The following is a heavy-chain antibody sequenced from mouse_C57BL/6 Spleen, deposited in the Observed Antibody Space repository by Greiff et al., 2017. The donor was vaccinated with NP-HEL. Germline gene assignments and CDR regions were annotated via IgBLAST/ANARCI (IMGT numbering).Heavy chain of an antibody. Sequence: QVQLQQSGAELVRPGTSVKVSCKASGYAFTNYLIEWVKQRPGQGLEWIGVINPGSGGTNYNEKFKGKATLTADKSSSTAYMQLSSLTSEDSAVYFCARVAQATEYYAMDYWGQGTSVTVSS. CDR3: ARVAQATEYYAMDY. CDR1: GYAFTNYL. J-gene: IGHJ4*01. D-gene: IGHD3-2*02. V-gene: IGHV1-54*01. CDR2: INPGSGGT.